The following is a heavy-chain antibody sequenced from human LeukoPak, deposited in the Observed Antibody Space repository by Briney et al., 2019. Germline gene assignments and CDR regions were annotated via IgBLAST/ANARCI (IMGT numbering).Heavy chain of an antibody. J-gene: IGHJ4*02. D-gene: IGHD1-26*01. CDR2: INPNSGGT. CDR3: ARAGLLKVGTTTKIDY. V-gene: IGHV1-2*06. Sequence: GASVKVSCKASGGTFSSYAISWVRQAPGQGLEWMGRINPNSGGTNYAQKFQGRVTMTRDTSISTAYMELSRLRSDDTAVYYCARAGLLKVGTTTKIDYWGQGTLVTVSS. CDR1: GGTFSSYA.